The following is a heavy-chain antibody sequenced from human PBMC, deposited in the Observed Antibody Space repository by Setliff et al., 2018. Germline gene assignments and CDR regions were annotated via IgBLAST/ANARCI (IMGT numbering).Heavy chain of an antibody. CDR2: VYNNGNNGIT. D-gene: IGHD3-22*01. CDR3: AREVGISGYYGRSSYNAFDI. Sequence: TSETLSLTCTVSGGSITNSYWSWIRQTPGKGLEWIGYVYNNGNNGITKYNPSLRSRVTMSLDTSKNNFSMQLRSVTAADTALYYCAREVGISGYYGRSSYNAFDIWGQGTMVTVSS. J-gene: IGHJ3*02. CDR1: GGSITNSY. V-gene: IGHV4-59*13.